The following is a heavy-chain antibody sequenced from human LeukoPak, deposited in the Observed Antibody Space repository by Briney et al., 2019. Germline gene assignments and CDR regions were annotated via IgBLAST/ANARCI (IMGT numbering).Heavy chain of an antibody. CDR3: ARDGSENVVVGGAVGPFDL. Sequence: GGSLRLSCAASGFTFSSYAMYWVRQTPGKGLEYVSVIRRIGGSTHYANSVKGRFTISRDNSKNTLYLQMGSLRAEGMGVYFCARDGSENVVVGGAVGPFDLWGQGTLVTVSS. CDR1: GFTFSSYA. V-gene: IGHV3-64*01. J-gene: IGHJ4*02. D-gene: IGHD2-15*01. CDR2: IRRIGGST.